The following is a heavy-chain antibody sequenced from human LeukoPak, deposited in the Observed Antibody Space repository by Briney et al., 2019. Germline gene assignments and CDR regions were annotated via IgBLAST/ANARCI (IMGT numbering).Heavy chain of an antibody. V-gene: IGHV3-48*03. Sequence: PGGSLRRSCAAFGFTFSSYEMNWVRQAPGKGLEWVSYISSSGSTIYYADSVKGRFTLSRDNAKNSLYLQMNSLRAEDTAVYYCARAIDYYGSGSYQGLDYWGQGTLVTVSS. CDR1: GFTFSSYE. D-gene: IGHD3-10*01. CDR3: ARAIDYYGSGSYQGLDY. J-gene: IGHJ4*02. CDR2: ISSSGSTI.